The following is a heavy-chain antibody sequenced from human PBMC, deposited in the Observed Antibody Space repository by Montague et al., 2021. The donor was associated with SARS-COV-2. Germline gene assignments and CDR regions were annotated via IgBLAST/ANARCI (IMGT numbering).Heavy chain of an antibody. CDR3: AGRLPQYTSGWYFDQ. V-gene: IGHV4-59*08. CDR2: LSYSGRP. CDR1: GGSFRDYA. Sequence: SETLSLTCDFAGGSFRDYAWSWIRQPPGKRLEWIGYLSYSGRPIXNPSFESRVSISVDTSKNQFSLRLRSVIAADTAVYYCAGRLPQYTSGWYFDQWGQGTLVAVSS. J-gene: IGHJ4*02. D-gene: IGHD6-19*01.